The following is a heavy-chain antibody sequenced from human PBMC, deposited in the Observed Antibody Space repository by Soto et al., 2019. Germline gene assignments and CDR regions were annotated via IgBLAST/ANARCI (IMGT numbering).Heavy chain of an antibody. V-gene: IGHV4-39*01. CDR1: GGAISSSSYY. J-gene: IGHJ6*02. D-gene: IGHD6-13*01. CDR3: ASNRDSSSWDWGYYYYGMDV. CDR2: IYYSGST. Sequence: PSETLSLTCTVSGGAISSSSYYWCWIRQPPGKGLEWIGSIYYSGSTYYNPSLKSRVTISVDTSKNQFSLKLSSVTAADTAVYYCASNRDSSSWDWGYYYYGMDVWGQGTTVTVSS.